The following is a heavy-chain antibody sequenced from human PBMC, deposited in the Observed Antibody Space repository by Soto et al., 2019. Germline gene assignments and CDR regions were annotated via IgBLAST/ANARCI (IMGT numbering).Heavy chain of an antibody. Sequence: GESLKISCKGSGYSFTSYWIGWVRQMPGKGLEWMGIIYPGDSDTRYSPSFQGQVTISADKSISTAYLQWSSLKASDTAMYYCARLGLEQQLMQYYFDYWGQGXLVTVYS. D-gene: IGHD6-13*01. CDR1: GYSFTSYW. V-gene: IGHV5-51*01. CDR3: ARLGLEQQLMQYYFDY. CDR2: IYPGDSDT. J-gene: IGHJ4*02.